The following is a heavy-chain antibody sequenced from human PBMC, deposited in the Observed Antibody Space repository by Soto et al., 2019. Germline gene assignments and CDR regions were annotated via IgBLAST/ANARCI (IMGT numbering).Heavy chain of an antibody. J-gene: IGHJ4*02. D-gene: IGHD5-12*01. V-gene: IGHV5-51*01. CDR1: GYSFTSYW. CDR3: ATVGNGYVSFDY. Sequence: GESLKISCKGSGYSFTSYWIAWVRQMPGKGLEWMGIIYRGDSDIRYSPSFQGQVTMSTDKSISTAYLQWDSLKASDTAMYYCATVGNGYVSFDYWGQGTLVTVSS. CDR2: IYRGDSDI.